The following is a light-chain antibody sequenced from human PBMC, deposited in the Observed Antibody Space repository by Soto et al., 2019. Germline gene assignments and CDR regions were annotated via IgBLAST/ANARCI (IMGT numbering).Light chain of an antibody. V-gene: IGKV1-5*01. CDR1: QNTGTW. Sequence: DIQMTQFPSTLSASVGESVSIACRASQNTGTWVAWYQQKPGKAPRVLIYDASKLEAGVPSRFRGSGVGTDFRLTISSLQPDDSATYYCQRYSTYSWTFGQGTKV. CDR3: QRYSTYSWT. J-gene: IGKJ1*01. CDR2: DAS.